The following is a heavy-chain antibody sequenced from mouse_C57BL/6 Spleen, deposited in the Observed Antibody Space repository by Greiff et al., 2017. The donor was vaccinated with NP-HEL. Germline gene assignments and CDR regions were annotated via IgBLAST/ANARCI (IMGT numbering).Heavy chain of an antibody. D-gene: IGHD2-1*01. CDR2: INPNNGGT. CDR3: ARSFYYAPFAY. J-gene: IGHJ3*01. V-gene: IGHV1-26*01. Sequence: EVQLQQSGPELVKPGASVKISCKASGYTFTDYYMNWVKQSHGKSLEWIGDINPNNGGTSYNQKFKGKATLTVDKSSSTAYMELRILTSEGSAVYYCARSFYYAPFAYWGQGTLVTVSA. CDR1: GYTFTDYY.